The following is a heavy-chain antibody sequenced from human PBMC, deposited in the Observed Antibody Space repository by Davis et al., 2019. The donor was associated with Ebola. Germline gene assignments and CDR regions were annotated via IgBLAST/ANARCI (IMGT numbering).Heavy chain of an antibody. CDR2: IWHDGSKK. CDR3: ARDIGELLWFGAKGKDV. Sequence: GESLKISCAASGFTFYTYGMHWVRQAPGKGLEWVAVIWHDGSKKNYADSVKGRFTISRDNSKNTLYLQMDNLRGEDTAVYYCARDIGELLWFGAKGKDVWGSGTTVIVSS. V-gene: IGHV3-33*01. D-gene: IGHD3-10*01. CDR1: GFTFYTYG. J-gene: IGHJ6*04.